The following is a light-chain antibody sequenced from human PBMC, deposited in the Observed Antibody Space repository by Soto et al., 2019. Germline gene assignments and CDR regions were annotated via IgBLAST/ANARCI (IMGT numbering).Light chain of an antibody. CDR1: QSVSSSY. J-gene: IGKJ3*01. V-gene: IGKV3-20*01. Sequence: EIVLTQSPGTLSLSPGERATLSCRASQSVSSSYLAWYQQKHGQAPKLLIYGASSRATGIPDRFSCSGSGIDFTLTISRPEPEDFVVYYCTQVRSPPLLTLGPCTKVDLQ. CDR3: TQVRSPPLLT. CDR2: GAS.